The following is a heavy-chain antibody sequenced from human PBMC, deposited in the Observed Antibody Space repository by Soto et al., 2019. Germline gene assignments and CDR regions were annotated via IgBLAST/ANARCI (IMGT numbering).Heavy chain of an antibody. D-gene: IGHD3-3*01. CDR1: DGSISTYF. J-gene: IGHJ4*02. CDR3: ARGGQDFWSGPFDY. Sequence: QGQLQESGPGLVKPSETLSLTCTVSDGSISTYFCTWIRQPAGKGLEWIGRIDNSGNTNYNPSLKSRVTMSADTSRNQFSLKLNSVTAADTAVYYCARGGQDFWSGPFDYWGQGALVTVSS. V-gene: IGHV4-4*07. CDR2: IDNSGNT.